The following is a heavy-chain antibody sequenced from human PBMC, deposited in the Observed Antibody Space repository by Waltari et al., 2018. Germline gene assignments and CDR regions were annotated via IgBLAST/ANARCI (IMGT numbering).Heavy chain of an antibody. CDR2: IYHSGST. CDR3: ARHGVYSSASEFDY. J-gene: IGHJ4*02. CDR1: GYSISSGYY. Sequence: QVQLQESGPGLVKPSETLSLTCAVSGYSISSGYYWGWIRQPPGKGLEWIGSIYHSGSTYYNPSLKSRVTISVDTSKNQFSLKLSSVTAADTAVYYCARHGVYSSASEFDYWGQGTLVTVSS. V-gene: IGHV4-38-2*01. D-gene: IGHD6-6*01.